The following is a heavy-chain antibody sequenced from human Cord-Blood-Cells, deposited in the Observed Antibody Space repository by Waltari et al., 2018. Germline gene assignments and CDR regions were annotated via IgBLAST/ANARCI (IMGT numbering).Heavy chain of an antibody. Sequence: QVQLQQWGAGLLKPSKTLSLTCAVYGGSFSGYYWSWIRQPPGKGLEWIGEINHGGRTNYNPACKSRVTISVDTSKNQFSLKLSAVTAADTAVYYCARRLLTGDGPPFDYWGQGTLVTVSS. CDR3: ARRLLTGDGPPFDY. CDR2: INHGGRT. D-gene: IGHD7-27*01. CDR1: GGSFSGYY. J-gene: IGHJ4*02. V-gene: IGHV4-34*01.